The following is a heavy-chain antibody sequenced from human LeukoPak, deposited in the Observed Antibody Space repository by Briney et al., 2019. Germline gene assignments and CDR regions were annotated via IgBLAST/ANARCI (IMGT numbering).Heavy chain of an antibody. CDR3: ARDMSSGSGSYFHWFDP. CDR2: KDYSGST. Sequence: SETLSLTCTVSGGSISRYYWSWIRQPPGKGLEWIGYKDYSGSTNYNRSLKSRVTISVDTSKNQFSLKLSSVTAADTAVYYCARDMSSGSGSYFHWFDPWGQGTLVTVSS. V-gene: IGHV4-59*01. CDR1: GGSISRYY. J-gene: IGHJ5*02. D-gene: IGHD3-10*01.